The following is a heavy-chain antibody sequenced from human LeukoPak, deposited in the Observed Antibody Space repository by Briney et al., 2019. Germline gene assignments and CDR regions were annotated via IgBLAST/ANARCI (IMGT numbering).Heavy chain of an antibody. CDR3: ARAYSYYYDSSGYSDAFDI. CDR2: IIPIFGTA. CDR1: GGTFSSYA. Sequence: SVKVSCKASGGTFSSYAISWVRQAPGQGLEWMGGIIPIFGTANYAQKFQGRVTITADKSTSTAYIELSSLRSEDTAVYYCARAYSYYYDSSGYSDAFDIWGQGTMVAVSS. V-gene: IGHV1-69*06. D-gene: IGHD3-22*01. J-gene: IGHJ3*02.